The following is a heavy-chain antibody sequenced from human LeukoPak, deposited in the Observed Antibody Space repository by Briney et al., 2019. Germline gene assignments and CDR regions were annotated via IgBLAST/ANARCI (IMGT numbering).Heavy chain of an antibody. V-gene: IGHV4-31*02. J-gene: IGHJ4*02. CDR3: ATHRGDSSSWFDFDS. CDR2: ISSSGST. CDR1: GGSISSGGYY. D-gene: IGHD6-13*01. Sequence: PSQTLSLTCTVSGGSISSGGYYWTWIRQHPGKGLEWIGYISSSGSTYYNPSLKSRVTISQSKNHFSLKLNSVTAADTAVYYCATHRGDSSSWFDFDSWGQGTLVTVSS.